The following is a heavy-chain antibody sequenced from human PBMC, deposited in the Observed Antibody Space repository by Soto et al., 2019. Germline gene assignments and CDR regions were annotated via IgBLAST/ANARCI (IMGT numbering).Heavy chain of an antibody. CDR3: ARESYRGYSYGSFDF. Sequence: PAETLSLSCTVSVGSVSIGSYYWNWVRQPPGKRLEWIGYISYSGSTNYSPSLKSRVTISVDTSKNQFSLKLTSVTAADTAVYYCARESYRGYSYGSFDFWGQGSMVTVSS. V-gene: IGHV4-61*01. CDR2: ISYSGST. J-gene: IGHJ4*02. CDR1: VGSVSIGSYY. D-gene: IGHD5-18*01.